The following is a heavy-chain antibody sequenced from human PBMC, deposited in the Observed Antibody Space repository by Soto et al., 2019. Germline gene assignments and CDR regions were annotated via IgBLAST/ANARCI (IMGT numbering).Heavy chain of an antibody. CDR1: GFPFRGHT. CDR3: ARCMGFDGSGYAFFDS. V-gene: IGHV3-21*01. D-gene: IGHD3-10*01. CDR2: FSSSSSYI. J-gene: IGHJ4*02. Sequence: EVQLVESGGGLSRPGGSLGLSCAPSGFPFRGHTINWVGQAPGKGLEWASSFSSSSSYIYYADSVKARFTVSRDNAEKSLYLQMNSLRAEDTAIYYCARCMGFDGSGYAFFDSWGQGTLVTVSS.